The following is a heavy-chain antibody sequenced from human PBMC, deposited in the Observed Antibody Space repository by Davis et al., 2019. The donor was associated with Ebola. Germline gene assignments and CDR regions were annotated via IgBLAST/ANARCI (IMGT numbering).Heavy chain of an antibody. CDR3: ARHRPPTYYYGSGSLDWFDP. CDR2: IDPSDSYT. V-gene: IGHV5-10-1*01. D-gene: IGHD3-10*01. Sequence: GESLKISCKGSGYSFTSYWISWVRQMPGKGLEWMGRIDPSDSYTNYSPSFQGHVTISADKSISTAYLQWSSLKASDTAMYYCARHRPPTYYYGSGSLDWFDPWGQGTLVTVSS. J-gene: IGHJ5*02. CDR1: GYSFTSYW.